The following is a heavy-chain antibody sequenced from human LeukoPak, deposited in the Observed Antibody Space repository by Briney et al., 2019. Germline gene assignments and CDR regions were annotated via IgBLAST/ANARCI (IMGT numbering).Heavy chain of an antibody. V-gene: IGHV3-30-3*01. Sequence: GRSLRLSCAASGFTFSSYAMHWVRQAPGKGLEWVAVISYDGSDKYYADSVKGRFTISRDNSKNTLYLQMNSLRAEDTAVYYCAREATEIDYWGQGTLVTVSS. CDR1: GFTFSSYA. CDR2: ISYDGSDK. J-gene: IGHJ4*02. CDR3: AREATEIDY.